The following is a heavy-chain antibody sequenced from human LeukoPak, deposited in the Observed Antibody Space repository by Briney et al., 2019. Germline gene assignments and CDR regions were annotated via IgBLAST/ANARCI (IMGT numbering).Heavy chain of an antibody. CDR2: INPNSGGT. V-gene: IGHV1-2*02. Sequence: ASVKVSCKASGYTFTGYYMHWVRQAPGQGLEWMGWINPNSGGTNYAQKFQGRVTMTRDTSISTAYLQWSSLKASDTAMYYCARLTVTNWFDPWGQGTLVTVSS. CDR1: GYTFTGYY. CDR3: ARLTVTNWFDP. D-gene: IGHD4-17*01. J-gene: IGHJ5*02.